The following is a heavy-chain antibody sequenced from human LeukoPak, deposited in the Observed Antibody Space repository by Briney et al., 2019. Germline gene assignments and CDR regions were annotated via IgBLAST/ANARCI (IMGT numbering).Heavy chain of an antibody. D-gene: IGHD3-22*01. Sequence: SVKVSCKASGGTFSSYAISWVRQAPGQGLEWMGGIIPIFGTANYAQKFQGRVTITADESTSTAYMELSSLRSEDTAVYYCARDLGVGSGSPGPQTSEYWYFDLWGRGTLVTVSS. CDR1: GGTFSSYA. J-gene: IGHJ2*01. CDR2: IIPIFGTA. CDR3: ARDLGVGSGSPGPQTSEYWYFDL. V-gene: IGHV1-69*13.